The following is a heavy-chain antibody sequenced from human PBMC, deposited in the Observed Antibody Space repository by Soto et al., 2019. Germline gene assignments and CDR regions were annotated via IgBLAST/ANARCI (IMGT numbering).Heavy chain of an antibody. CDR1: GGSISSGDYY. J-gene: IGHJ4*02. V-gene: IGHV4-30-4*01. D-gene: IGHD3-10*01. CDR2: IYYNGKT. CDR3: ARTYFYASESHRNFDY. Sequence: PSETLSLTCTVSGGSISSGDYYWSWIRQPPGKGLEWIGYIYYNGKTKYNPSLKSRLTISIDTSKNRIFLKLDSVTAADTAVYYCARTYFYASESHRNFDYWGQGTLVTVSS.